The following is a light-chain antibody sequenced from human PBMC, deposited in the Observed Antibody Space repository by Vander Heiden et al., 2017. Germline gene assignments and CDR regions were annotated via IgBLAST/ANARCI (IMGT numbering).Light chain of an antibody. Sequence: QSALTQPASVSGSPGQSITIPCTGTRREVGRYNLVSGYHQHPGKAPKRSIYEVSKRPSGVSNRVSGSKSGNTASLTVSGLQAEDEADYYCCSYAGSRVFGGGIKLTVL. CDR3: CSYAGSRV. J-gene: IGLJ2*01. CDR2: EVS. CDR1: RREVGRYNL. V-gene: IGLV2-23*02.